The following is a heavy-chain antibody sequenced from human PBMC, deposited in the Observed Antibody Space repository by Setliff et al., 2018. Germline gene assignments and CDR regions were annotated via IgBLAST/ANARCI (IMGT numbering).Heavy chain of an antibody. CDR3: ARERGDIVSTTSYYYYMDV. CDR1: GYTFTGYY. Sequence: ASVKVSCKASGYTFTGYYMHWVRQAPGQGLEWMGIIDPSGDYTNYAQKFQGRVTMTRDTSTTTVYMELSSLRSDDTAVYYCARERGDIVSTTSYYYYMDVWGKGTTVTVSS. D-gene: IGHD5-12*01. J-gene: IGHJ6*03. CDR2: IDPSGDYT. V-gene: IGHV1-46*01.